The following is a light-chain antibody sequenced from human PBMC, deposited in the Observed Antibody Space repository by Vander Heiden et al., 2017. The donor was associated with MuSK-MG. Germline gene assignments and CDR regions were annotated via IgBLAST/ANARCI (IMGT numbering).Light chain of an antibody. CDR3: QQYGNSPRWT. Sequence: ESVLTQSPGTLSLSPGERATLSCRASQSVSSSYLAWYQQKPGQAPRLLIYGASTRATGIPDRFSGSGSGTDFTLTISRLEPEDFAVYYCQQYGNSPRWTFGQGTKVEIK. CDR1: QSVSSSY. CDR2: GAS. V-gene: IGKV3-20*01. J-gene: IGKJ1*01.